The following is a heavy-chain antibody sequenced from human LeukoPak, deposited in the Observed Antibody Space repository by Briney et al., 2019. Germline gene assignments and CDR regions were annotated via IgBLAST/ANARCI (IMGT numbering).Heavy chain of an antibody. J-gene: IGHJ4*02. CDR2: INPNSGGT. CDR3: ARDWGIAARPLGY. V-gene: IGHV1-2*06. CDR1: GYTFTGYY. Sequence: ASVKVSCKASGYTFTGYYMYWVRQAPRQGLEWMGRINPNSGGTNYAQKFQGRVTMTRDTSISTAYMELSRLRSDDTAVYYCARDWGIAARPLGYWGQGTLVTVSS. D-gene: IGHD6-6*01.